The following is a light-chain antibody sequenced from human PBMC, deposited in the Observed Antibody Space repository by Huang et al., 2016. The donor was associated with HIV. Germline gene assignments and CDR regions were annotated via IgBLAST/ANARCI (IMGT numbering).Light chain of an antibody. CDR3: QQYNNWPPVT. CDR2: EAS. CDR1: RSVTSK. J-gene: IGKJ4*01. Sequence: DIVMTQSPATLSVSPGERATLSCRASRSVTSKLAWYQQKPGQAPRLLIDEASTRATGIPARLSGSGAGTEFTLSISSLQSEDFAVYYCQQYNNWPPVTFGRGTKVEIK. V-gene: IGKV3-15*01.